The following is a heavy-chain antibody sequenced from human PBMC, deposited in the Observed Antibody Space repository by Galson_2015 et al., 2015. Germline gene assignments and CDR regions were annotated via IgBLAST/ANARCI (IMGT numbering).Heavy chain of an antibody. Sequence: SLRLSCAASGFSFSSYWMNWVRQAPGKGLEWVANIKQDGSEKYYVDSVKGRFTISRDNAKNSLYLQMDGLRGEDTAVYYCTRVGVYSASWYSDCWGQGTLVTVSS. J-gene: IGHJ4*02. D-gene: IGHD6-13*01. V-gene: IGHV3-7*04. CDR3: TRVGVYSASWYSDC. CDR2: IKQDGSEK. CDR1: GFSFSSYW.